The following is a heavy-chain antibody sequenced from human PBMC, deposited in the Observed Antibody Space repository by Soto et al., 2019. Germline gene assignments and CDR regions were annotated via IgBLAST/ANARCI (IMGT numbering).Heavy chain of an antibody. CDR3: SCLRRQRGSSTHY. J-gene: IGHJ4*02. CDR2: ISYSGNT. CDR1: GESTSNYY. D-gene: IGHD2-15*01. Sequence: TLSLTCIISGESTSNYYWSWIRQAPGKGLEWIGYISYSGNTNYNPSLKSRVTISVDTSKDQLSLKVTSVTAADTAMYYFSCLRRQRGSSTHYWCQ. V-gene: IGHV4-59*01.